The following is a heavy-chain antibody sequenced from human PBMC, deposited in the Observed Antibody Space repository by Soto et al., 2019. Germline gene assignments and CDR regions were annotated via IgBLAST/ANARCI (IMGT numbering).Heavy chain of an antibody. CDR3: ARDRSDSSRDDSFDI. D-gene: IGHD6-6*01. J-gene: IGHJ3*02. Sequence: GGSLRLSCAVSGINVTNTYMSWVRQAPGKGLEWVSVIYRCFSTFYADSVKGRFTVSRDDSKNTVSLQMNSLRAEDTAVYYCARDRSDSSRDDSFDIWGQGTMVTVSS. CDR2: IYRCFST. CDR1: GINVTNTY. V-gene: IGHV3-53*01.